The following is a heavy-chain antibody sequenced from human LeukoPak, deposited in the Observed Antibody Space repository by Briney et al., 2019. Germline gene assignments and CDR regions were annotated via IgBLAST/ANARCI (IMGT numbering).Heavy chain of an antibody. CDR3: AKGDSSGYSPYVGFDY. D-gene: IGHD3-22*01. CDR2: ISYDGSNK. CDR1: GFTFSSYG. V-gene: IGHV3-30*18. Sequence: PGRSLRLSCAASGFTFSSYGMHWVRQAPGKGLEWVAVISYDGSNKYYADSVKGRFTISRDNSKNTLYLQMNSLRAEDTAVYYCAKGDSSGYSPYVGFDYWGQGTLVTVSS. J-gene: IGHJ4*02.